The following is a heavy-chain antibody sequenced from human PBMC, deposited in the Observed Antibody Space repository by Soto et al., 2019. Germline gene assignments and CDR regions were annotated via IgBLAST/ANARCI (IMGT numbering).Heavy chain of an antibody. CDR3: ATRMTTAPY. V-gene: IGHV3-66*01. CDR1: LFIVSDNY. J-gene: IGHJ4*02. D-gene: IGHD4-17*01. Sequence: EVRLVQSAGGLVQPGGSLRLSCAASLFIVSDNYMSWVRQAPGKGLEWVSLIYSGGGTDYAESVKGRFTISRDNSKNTPYSQMNSLKAGETGIYYCATRMTTAPYWGQGTVVTVSS. CDR2: IYSGGGT.